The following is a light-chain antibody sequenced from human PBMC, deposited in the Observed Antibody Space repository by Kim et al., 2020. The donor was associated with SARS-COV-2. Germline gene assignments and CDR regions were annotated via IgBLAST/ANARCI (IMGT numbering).Light chain of an antibody. J-gene: IGLJ2*01. CDR1: TETVSSFHY. Sequence: PRRAATPTCGSTTETVSSFHYSYWLQQEPGHTPRTLSYGTSHTHSRAPARFSGSRLGGKAALTLSGAEAEDEAEYSCLFSCSGVVVFGGGTQLTVL. V-gene: IGLV7-46*01. CDR3: LFSCSGVVV. CDR2: GTS.